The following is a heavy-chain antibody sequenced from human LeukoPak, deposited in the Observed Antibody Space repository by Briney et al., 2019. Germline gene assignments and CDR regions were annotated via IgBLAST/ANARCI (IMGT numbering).Heavy chain of an antibody. CDR1: GFTFSSYA. Sequence: GGSLRLSCAASGFTFSSYAMHWVRQVPGKGLEWVAVISYDGSNKYYADSVKGRFTISRDNSKNTLYLQMNSLRAEDTAVYYCARDSGSYTGLDYWGQGTLVTVSS. CDR3: ARDSGSYTGLDY. CDR2: ISYDGSNK. V-gene: IGHV3-30-3*01. J-gene: IGHJ4*02. D-gene: IGHD1-26*01.